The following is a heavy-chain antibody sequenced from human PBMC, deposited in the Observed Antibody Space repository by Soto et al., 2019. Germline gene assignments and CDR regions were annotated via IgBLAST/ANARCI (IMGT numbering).Heavy chain of an antibody. D-gene: IGHD1-1*01. J-gene: IGHJ4*02. CDR2: SSNSGTFA. V-gene: IGHV3-11*06. CDR3: ARSGDNFNVLDY. CDR1: GFAFSDYY. Sequence: GGSLRLSCAASGFAFSDYYMSWVRQAPGRGLEWISYSSNSGTFARYATSVKGRFSISRDNANNSLYLEMNSLRVEDTAVYYCARSGDNFNVLDYWGQGTPVTVSS.